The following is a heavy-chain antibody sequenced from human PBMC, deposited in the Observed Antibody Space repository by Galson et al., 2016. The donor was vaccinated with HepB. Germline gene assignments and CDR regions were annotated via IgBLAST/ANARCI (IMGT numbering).Heavy chain of an antibody. V-gene: IGHV3-48*02. CDR2: ISSGSLSI. Sequence: SLRLSCAASGFTFSSYSMNWVRQAPGKGLEWVSFISSGSLSILYADSEKGRFTISRDDSENSLYLQMDSLRDEDTAVYYCARPSMGDMDYWGQGTLVIVSS. D-gene: IGHD2-21*02. J-gene: IGHJ4*02. CDR1: GFTFSSYS. CDR3: ARPSMGDMDY.